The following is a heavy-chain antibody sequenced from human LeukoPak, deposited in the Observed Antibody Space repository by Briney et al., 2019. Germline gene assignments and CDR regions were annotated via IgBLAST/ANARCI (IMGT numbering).Heavy chain of an antibody. CDR3: AKGVFRGVHDYYFDY. D-gene: IGHD3-10*01. Sequence: GGSLRLSCAASGFTFSSYSMNWVRQAPGKGLEWVSSISSSSSYIYYADSVKGRFTISRDNAKNSLYLQMNSLRAEDTAVYYCAKGVFRGVHDYYFDYWGQGTLVTVSS. CDR1: GFTFSSYS. V-gene: IGHV3-21*01. CDR2: ISSSSSYI. J-gene: IGHJ4*02.